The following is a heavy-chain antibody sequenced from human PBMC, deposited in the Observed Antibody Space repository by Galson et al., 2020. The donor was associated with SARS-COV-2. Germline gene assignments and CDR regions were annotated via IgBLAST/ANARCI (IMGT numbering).Heavy chain of an antibody. J-gene: IGHJ3*02. Sequence: GESLKISRVGSGFTFNTYTISWVRQAPGKGLEWVSSISSSGSYMYYTDSVKGRFAISRDNTKNSLYLQMNSLRAEDTAVYYCARDPGSSAWYNSGYFDMWGQGTMVTVSS. V-gene: IGHV3-21*06. CDR1: GFTFNTYT. D-gene: IGHD6-19*01. CDR2: ISSSGSYM. CDR3: ARDPGSSAWYNSGYFDM.